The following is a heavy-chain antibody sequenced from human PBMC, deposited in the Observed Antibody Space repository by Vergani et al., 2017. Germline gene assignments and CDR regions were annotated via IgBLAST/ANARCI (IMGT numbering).Heavy chain of an antibody. D-gene: IGHD3-3*01. CDR3: VREETFYDSVSDYLAGYFDH. V-gene: IGHV3-21*02. CDR2: ISGRSSYV. J-gene: IGHJ4*02. CDR1: GFIFSDYN. Sequence: EVQVVQSGGGLVKPGGSLRLSCETSGFIFSDYNLNWVRQAPGSGLDWVASISGRSSYVNYAVSVKGRFTISRDNAKNSLFLQMNSLRAEDTAVYYCVREETFYDSVSDYLAGYFDHWGQGALVTVSS.